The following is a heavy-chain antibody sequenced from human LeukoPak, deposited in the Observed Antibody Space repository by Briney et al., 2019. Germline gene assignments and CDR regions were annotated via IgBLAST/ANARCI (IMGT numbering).Heavy chain of an antibody. CDR1: GGTFSSYA. CDR3: ARAPYSYGSPGGTRYYYYYYMDV. J-gene: IGHJ6*03. CDR2: IIPIFGTA. Sequence: GASVKVSCKASGGTFSSYAISWVRQAPGQGLEWMGGIIPIFGTANYAQKFQGRVTITADESTSTAYMELSSLRSEDTAVYYCARAPYSYGSPGGTRYYYYYYMDVWGKGTTVTVSS. V-gene: IGHV1-69*13. D-gene: IGHD5-18*01.